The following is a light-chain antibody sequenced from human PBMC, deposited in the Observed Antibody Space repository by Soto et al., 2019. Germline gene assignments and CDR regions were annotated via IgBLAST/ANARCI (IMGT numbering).Light chain of an antibody. V-gene: IGKV3-11*01. CDR1: QTISKY. Sequence: EIVLTQSPATLSFSPGDGATLSCRASQTISKYLAWYQQKPGQAPRLLIYESSERASGVPSRFSGGGSGSDFTLTISSLEPEDFAFYYCQQRANGPWTFGQGTRVEI. CDR3: QQRANGPWT. J-gene: IGKJ1*01. CDR2: ESS.